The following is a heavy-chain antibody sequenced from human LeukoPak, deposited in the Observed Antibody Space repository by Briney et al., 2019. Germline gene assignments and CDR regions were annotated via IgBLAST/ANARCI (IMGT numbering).Heavy chain of an antibody. Sequence: SGTLSLTCSVSGGSISSSSNYWGWIRQPPGEGLEWIGSIYYSGDTYYNPSLRSRVIISVDTSKKQFSLKLTSVTAADTAVYYCARSSAAAGPTHNWFGPWGQGTLVTVPS. V-gene: IGHV4-39*01. J-gene: IGHJ5*02. CDR3: ARSSAAAGPTHNWFGP. CDR1: GGSISSSSNY. CDR2: IYYSGDT. D-gene: IGHD6-13*01.